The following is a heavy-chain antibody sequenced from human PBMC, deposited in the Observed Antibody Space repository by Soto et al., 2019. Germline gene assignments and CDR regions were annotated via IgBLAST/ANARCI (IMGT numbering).Heavy chain of an antibody. J-gene: IGHJ5*02. CDR2: ISAYNGNT. Sequence: GASVKVSCKASGYTFTSYGISWVRQAPGQGLEWMGWISAYNGNTNYAQKLQGRVTMTTDTSTSTAYMELRSLRSDDTAVYYCARLHYYDSSGYYYGSVGHWFEPWGQGTLVTVSS. CDR3: ARLHYYDSSGYYYGSVGHWFEP. V-gene: IGHV1-18*01. CDR1: GYTFTSYG. D-gene: IGHD3-22*01.